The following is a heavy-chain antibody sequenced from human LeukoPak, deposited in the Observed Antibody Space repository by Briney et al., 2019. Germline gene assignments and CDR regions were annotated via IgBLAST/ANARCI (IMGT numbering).Heavy chain of an antibody. V-gene: IGHV3-23*01. Sequence: PGGSLRLSCAASGFTFSSYSMNWVRQAPGKGLEWVSTISGGGGSTTYADSVKGRFTISRDNSKNTLYLQMNSLKAEDTAVYYCARESSGTCYFDYWDQGTLVTVSS. D-gene: IGHD1-26*01. CDR3: ARESSGTCYFDY. CDR1: GFTFSSYS. CDR2: ISGGGGST. J-gene: IGHJ4*02.